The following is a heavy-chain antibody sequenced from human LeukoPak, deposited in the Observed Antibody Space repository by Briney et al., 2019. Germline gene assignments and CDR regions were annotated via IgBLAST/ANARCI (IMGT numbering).Heavy chain of an antibody. Sequence: GGSLRLSCAASGFTFSSYWMHWVRQAPGKGLVWVSRINSDGSSTSYADSVKGRFTISRDNAKNTLYLQMNSLRAEDTAVYYCAREVVNYGDYVSYYFDYWGQGTLVTVSS. D-gene: IGHD4-17*01. CDR1: GFTFSSYW. CDR3: AREVVNYGDYVSYYFDY. J-gene: IGHJ4*02. CDR2: INSDGSST. V-gene: IGHV3-74*01.